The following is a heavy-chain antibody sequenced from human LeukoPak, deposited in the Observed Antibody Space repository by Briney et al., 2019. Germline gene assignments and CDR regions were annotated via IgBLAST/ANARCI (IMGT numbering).Heavy chain of an antibody. J-gene: IGHJ3*02. CDR3: ARPDYGDYGGDAFDI. V-gene: IGHV3-9*01. CDR1: GFTFDDYA. Sequence: GGSLRLSCAASGFTFDDYAMHWVRQAPGKGLEWVSGISWNSGSIGYADSVKGRFTISRDNAKNSLYLQMNSLRAEDTAVYYCARPDYGDYGGDAFDIWGQGTMVTVSS. D-gene: IGHD4-17*01. CDR2: ISWNSGSI.